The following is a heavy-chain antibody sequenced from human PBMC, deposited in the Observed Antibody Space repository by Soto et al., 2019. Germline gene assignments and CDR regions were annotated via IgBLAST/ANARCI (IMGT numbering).Heavy chain of an antibody. D-gene: IGHD3-22*01. CDR3: GNGLSFDP. CDR2: ISYDGSNK. CDR1: GFTFSSYG. V-gene: IGHV3-30*18. J-gene: IGHJ5*02. Sequence: FLRLSCAASGFTFSSYGMHWVRQAPGKGLEWVAVISYDGSNKYYADSVKGRFTISRDNSKNTLYLQMNSLRAEDTAVYYCGNGLSFDPWGQGTLVTVSS.